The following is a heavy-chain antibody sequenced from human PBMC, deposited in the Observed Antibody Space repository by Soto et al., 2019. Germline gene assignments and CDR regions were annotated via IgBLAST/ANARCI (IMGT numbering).Heavy chain of an antibody. Sequence: GPGVKKPGASVKVSCKTSGYTPTNYDIGWVLQAPGQGLEYMGWISAYNGNTNYARKLQDRVTLTTDTSTRTAYMELRSLQSDDTAIYYCARGLYRRGTYYAFDNWGQGTLVTVSS. CDR3: ARGLYRRGTYYAFDN. CDR1: GYTPTNYD. CDR2: ISAYNGNT. J-gene: IGHJ4*02. D-gene: IGHD1-26*01. V-gene: IGHV1-18*01.